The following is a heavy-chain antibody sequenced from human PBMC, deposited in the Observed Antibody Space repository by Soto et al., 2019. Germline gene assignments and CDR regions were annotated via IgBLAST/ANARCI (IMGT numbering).Heavy chain of an antibody. CDR2: IYYSGST. V-gene: IGHV4-59*01. Sequence: KTSETLSLTCTVSGGSISSYYWSWIRQPPGKGLEWIGYIYYSGSTNSNPSLQSRVTISVDTSNNQFSLKLRSVTAADTAVYYCARARITMVREIIKYNMDVWGPGTTVTVSS. CDR3: ARARITMVREIIKYNMDV. D-gene: IGHD3-10*01. CDR1: GGSISSYY. J-gene: IGHJ6*02.